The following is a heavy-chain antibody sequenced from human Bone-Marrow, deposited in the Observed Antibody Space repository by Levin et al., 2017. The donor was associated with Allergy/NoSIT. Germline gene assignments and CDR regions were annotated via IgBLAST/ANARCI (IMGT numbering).Heavy chain of an antibody. J-gene: IGHJ4*02. CDR2: IFSNAEK. D-gene: IGHD3-10*01. Sequence: GSGPTLVKPTETLTLTCAVSGFSLTDPRMGVSWIRPPPGKALEWLAHIFSNAEKYYSTSLKSRLSISQDTAKSQVVLTVTNVDPKATGTYFCVRLRREWFGESADYWGQGTRVTVSS. CDR3: VRLRREWFGESADY. V-gene: IGHV2-26*01. CDR1: GFSLTDPRMG.